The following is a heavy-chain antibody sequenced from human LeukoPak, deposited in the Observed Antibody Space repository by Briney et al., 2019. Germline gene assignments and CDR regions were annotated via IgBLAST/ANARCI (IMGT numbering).Heavy chain of an antibody. CDR1: VYTFTIYG. Sequence: ASVKVSCKASVYTFTIYGISWVRQAPGQGLEWMGWISAYNGNTNYAQKLQGRVTMTTDTSTSTAYMELRSLRSDDTAVYYCARDLDYDFWSGYLTLQDAFDIWGQGTMVTVSS. V-gene: IGHV1-18*01. D-gene: IGHD3-3*01. J-gene: IGHJ3*02. CDR2: ISAYNGNT. CDR3: ARDLDYDFWSGYLTLQDAFDI.